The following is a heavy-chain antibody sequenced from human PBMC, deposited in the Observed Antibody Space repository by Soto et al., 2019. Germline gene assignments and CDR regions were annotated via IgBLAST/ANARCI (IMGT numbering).Heavy chain of an antibody. V-gene: IGHV3-21*01. D-gene: IGHD3-22*01. CDR2: ISSSSSYI. CDR3: ARGNAPTYYYDSSGYPKAFDY. CDR1: GFTFSSYS. J-gene: IGHJ4*02. Sequence: GGSLRLSCAASGFTFSSYSMNWVRQAPGKGLEWVSSISSSSSYIYYADSVKGRFTISRDNAKNSLYLQMNGLRAEDTAVYYCARGNAPTYYYDSSGYPKAFDYWGQGTLVTVSS.